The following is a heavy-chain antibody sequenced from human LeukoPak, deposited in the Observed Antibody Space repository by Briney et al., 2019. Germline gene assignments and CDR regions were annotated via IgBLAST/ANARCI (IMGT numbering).Heavy chain of an antibody. J-gene: IGHJ5*02. Sequence: GASVKVSCKASGYTFTSYGISWVRQAPGQGLEWMGWISAYNGNTNYAQKLQGRVTMTTDTSTSTAYTELRSLRSDDTAVYYCAIAYDFWSGYFSFDPWGQGTLVTVSS. CDR3: AIAYDFWSGYFSFDP. CDR2: ISAYNGNT. V-gene: IGHV1-18*01. CDR1: GYTFTSYG. D-gene: IGHD3-3*01.